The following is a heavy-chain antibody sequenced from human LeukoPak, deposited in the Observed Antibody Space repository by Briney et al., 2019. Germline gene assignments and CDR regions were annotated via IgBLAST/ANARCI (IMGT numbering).Heavy chain of an antibody. V-gene: IGHV3-30-3*01. D-gene: IGHD5-18*01. CDR3: VKGGQYSTNWFQH. CDR2: ISYDGSNE. Sequence: GRSLRLSCAASGFTFSSYSMHWVRQAPGKGLEWVAVISYDGSNEYYADSVKGRFTISRDNSKNTLYLQMNSLRAEDTAVYFCVKGGQYSTNWFQHWGQGTLVSVSS. CDR1: GFTFSSYS. J-gene: IGHJ1*01.